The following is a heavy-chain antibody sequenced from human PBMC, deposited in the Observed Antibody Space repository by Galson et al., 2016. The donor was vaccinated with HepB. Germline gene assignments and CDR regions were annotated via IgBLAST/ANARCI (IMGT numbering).Heavy chain of an antibody. CDR3: ARVSLVTANIWTWSAVEY. D-gene: IGHD1-20*01. V-gene: IGHV6-1*01. CDR2: TYYRSNWHY. J-gene: IGHJ4*02. CDR1: GDSVSSNSAA. Sequence: CAISGDSVSSNSAAWNWIRQSPSRGLEWLGRTYYRSNWHYDYAVSVTGRITINPDTSKNQFSLQLNSMTPEYTAVYYCARVSLVTANIWTWSAVEYWGQGALVTVSS.